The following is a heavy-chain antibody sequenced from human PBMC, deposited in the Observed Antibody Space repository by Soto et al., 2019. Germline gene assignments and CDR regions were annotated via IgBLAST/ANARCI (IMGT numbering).Heavy chain of an antibody. D-gene: IGHD2-15*01. CDR2: INPNSGGT. CDR3: ARDLYGRSGISFQH. V-gene: IGHV1-2*04. CDR1: GYTFTDYY. J-gene: IGHJ1*01. Sequence: GASVKVSCKASGYTFTDYYMHWVRQAPGQGPEWMGWINPNSGGTNYAQKFQGWVTMTRDTSISTVYMELSRLTPDDTAIYYCARDLYGRSGISFQHWGQGTVVTVSS.